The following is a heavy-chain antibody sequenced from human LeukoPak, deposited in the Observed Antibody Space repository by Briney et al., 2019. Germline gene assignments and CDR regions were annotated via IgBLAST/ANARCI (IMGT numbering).Heavy chain of an antibody. Sequence: PSETQSLTCTVSGGSISSYYWSWIRQPPGKGLEWIGYIYYSGSTNYNPSLKSRVTISVDTSKNQFSLKLSSVTAADTAVYYCARDRYYYDSSGWNWFDAWGQGTLVTVSS. D-gene: IGHD3-22*01. J-gene: IGHJ5*02. CDR2: IYYSGST. CDR1: GGSISSYY. CDR3: ARDRYYYDSSGWNWFDA. V-gene: IGHV4-59*01.